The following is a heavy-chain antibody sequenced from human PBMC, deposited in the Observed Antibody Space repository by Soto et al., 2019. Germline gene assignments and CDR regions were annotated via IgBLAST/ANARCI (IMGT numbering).Heavy chain of an antibody. CDR1: GGSISSGDYY. CDR2: IYYSGST. CDR3: AREVVAGSSGYCDY. V-gene: IGHV4-30-4*01. J-gene: IGHJ4*02. Sequence: TLSLTCTVSGGSISSGDYYWSWIRQPPGKGLEWIGYIYYSGSTYYNPSLKSRVTISVDTSKNQFSLKLGSVTAADTAVYYCAREVVAGSSGYCDYWGPGTLVTVSS. D-gene: IGHD3-22*01.